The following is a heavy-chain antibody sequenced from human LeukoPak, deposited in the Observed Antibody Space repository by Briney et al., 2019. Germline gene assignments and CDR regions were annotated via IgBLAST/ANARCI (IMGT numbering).Heavy chain of an antibody. J-gene: IGHJ4*02. D-gene: IGHD3-22*01. V-gene: IGHV3-23*03. CDR1: GFTFSSYA. Sequence: GGSLRLSCAASGFTFSSYAMSWVRQAPGKGLEWVSIIYAGGTTYYADSVKGRFTISRDNSKNTLYLQMNSLRAEDTAVYYCARWHTSGNNYYYDYWGQGTLVTVSS. CDR2: IYAGGTT. CDR3: ARWHTSGNNYYYDY.